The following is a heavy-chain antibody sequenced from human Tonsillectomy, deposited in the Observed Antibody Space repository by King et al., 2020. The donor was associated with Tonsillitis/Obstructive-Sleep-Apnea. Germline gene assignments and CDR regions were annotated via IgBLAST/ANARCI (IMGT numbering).Heavy chain of an antibody. CDR3: ARGGGSYYDGFDY. CDR1: GYTFTGYY. Sequence: QLVQSGAEVKKPGASVKVSCKASGYTFTGYYMHWVRQAPGQGLEWMGWIHPNSCGTNYAQKFQGRVTMTRDTSISTAYMELMRLRSDDTAVYYCARGGGSYYDGFDYWGQGTLVTVSS. J-gene: IGHJ4*02. V-gene: IGHV1-2*02. CDR2: IHPNSCGT. D-gene: IGHD1-26*01.